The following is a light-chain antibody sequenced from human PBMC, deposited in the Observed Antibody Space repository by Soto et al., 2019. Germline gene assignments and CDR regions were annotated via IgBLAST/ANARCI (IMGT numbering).Light chain of an antibody. J-gene: IGLJ1*01. CDR3: SSYTTSGTRV. V-gene: IGLV2-14*03. Sequence: QSVLTQPASVSGSPGQSITISCTGTSSDVGAYDFVSWYQQHPDKAPKLMIYEVIYRPSGVSNRFSGSKSVNTATLTISGLQAEDEGDYSCSSYTTSGTRVFGTGTKLTVL. CDR1: SSDVGAYDF. CDR2: EVI.